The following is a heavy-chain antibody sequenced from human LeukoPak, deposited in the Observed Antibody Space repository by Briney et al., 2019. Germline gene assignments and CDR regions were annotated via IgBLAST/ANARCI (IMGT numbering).Heavy chain of an antibody. V-gene: IGHV1-18*01. CDR1: GYTFTSYG. CDR3: ARDFVLDTYTSTDDAFDI. D-gene: IGHD1-14*01. Sequence: GASVKVSCKASGYTFTSYGISWVRQAPGQGLEWMGWISAYNGNTNYAQKLQGRVTMTTDTSTSTAYMELRSLRSDDTAAYYCARDFVLDTYTSTDDAFDIWGQGTMVTVSS. J-gene: IGHJ3*02. CDR2: ISAYNGNT.